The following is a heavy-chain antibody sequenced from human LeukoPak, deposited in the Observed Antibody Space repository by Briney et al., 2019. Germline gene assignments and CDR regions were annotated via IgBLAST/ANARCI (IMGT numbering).Heavy chain of an antibody. D-gene: IGHD3-10*01. CDR3: ARDYYGSGSYSSPRALGY. J-gene: IGHJ4*02. CDR1: GYTFTSYY. V-gene: IGHV1-46*01. CDR2: INPSGGST. Sequence: PTASVKVSCKASGYTFTSYYTHWVRQAPGQGLEWMGIINPSGGSTSYAQKFQGRVTMTRDMSTSTVYMVLSSLRAEDTAVYYCARDYYGSGSYSSPRALGYWGQGTLVTVSS.